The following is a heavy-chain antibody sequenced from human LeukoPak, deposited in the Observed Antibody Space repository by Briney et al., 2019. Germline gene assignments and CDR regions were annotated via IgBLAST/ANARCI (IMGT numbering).Heavy chain of an antibody. Sequence: SETLSLTCTVSGGSIIDSSCYWAWIRQPPGKGLEWIGSIFYSGTTYYNSSLKSRVIMSVDTSKNQFFLRLTSVTAADTAVYYCARDSHGYCSGGSCYSGGWFDPWGQGTLVTVSS. CDR3: ARDSHGYCSGGSCYSGGWFDP. V-gene: IGHV4-39*07. CDR2: IFYSGTT. CDR1: GGSIIDSSCY. D-gene: IGHD2-15*01. J-gene: IGHJ5*02.